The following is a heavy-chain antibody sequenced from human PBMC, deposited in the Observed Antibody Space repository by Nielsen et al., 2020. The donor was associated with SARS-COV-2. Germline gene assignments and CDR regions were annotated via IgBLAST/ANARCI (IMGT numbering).Heavy chain of an antibody. D-gene: IGHD6-19*01. CDR2: INPSGGST. CDR3: ARDLIDSSGWLYYYYYGMDV. Sequence: VRQAPGQGLEWMGIINPSGGSTSYAQKFQGRVTMTRDTSTSTVYMELSSLRSEDTAVYYCARDLIDSSGWLYYYYYGMDVWGQGTTVTVSS. V-gene: IGHV1-46*01. J-gene: IGHJ6*02.